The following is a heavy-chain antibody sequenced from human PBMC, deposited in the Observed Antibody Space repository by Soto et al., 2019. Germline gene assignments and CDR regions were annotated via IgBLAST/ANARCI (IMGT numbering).Heavy chain of an antibody. J-gene: IGHJ4*02. D-gene: IGHD3-16*01. CDR2: INHLTTT. CDR3: GSAYDTGLSSNY. Sequence: SETLSLTCAVYGGSFSGYYWSWIRQPPGKGLEWIGEINHLTTTNYNPSLKSRVIISLDTPKTQFSLKLTSVTAAATAVYYCGSAYDTGLSSNYWGQGILVTVSS. V-gene: IGHV4-34*01. CDR1: GGSFSGYY.